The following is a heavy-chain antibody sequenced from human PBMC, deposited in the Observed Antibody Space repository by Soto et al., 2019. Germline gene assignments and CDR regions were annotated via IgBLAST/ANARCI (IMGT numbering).Heavy chain of an antibody. D-gene: IGHD2-2*01. CDR1: GDTFSSYS. V-gene: IGHV1-69*02. CDR3: AKSLRVCRTNTCYAPAPEP. Sequence: SVKVSCKASGDTFSSYSISWVRQAPGQGLEWMGRIIPILDIVNYAQKLQDRVTITADTSTSTVYMELSSLTSEDTAVYYCAKSLRVCRTNTCYAPAPEPWGHGTMVTVSS. CDR2: IIPILDIV. J-gene: IGHJ5*02.